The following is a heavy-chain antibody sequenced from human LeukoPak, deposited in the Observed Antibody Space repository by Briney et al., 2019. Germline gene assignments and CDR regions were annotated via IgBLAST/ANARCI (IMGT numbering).Heavy chain of an antibody. V-gene: IGHV4-34*01. Sequence: SETLSLTCGVSGVSFSTYYWSWIRQSPEEGLEWIGEVNHSGYTNYNPSLKSRVTISVDTSKNQFSLKLRSVTAADTAIYYCARQLYGSDYWGQGTLVTVSS. CDR2: VNHSGYT. D-gene: IGHD4-17*01. CDR1: GVSFSTYY. CDR3: ARQLYGSDY. J-gene: IGHJ4*02.